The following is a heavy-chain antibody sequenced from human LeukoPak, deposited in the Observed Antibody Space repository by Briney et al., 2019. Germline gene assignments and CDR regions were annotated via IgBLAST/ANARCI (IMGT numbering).Heavy chain of an antibody. CDR1: GFTFSSYA. CDR2: ISYDGSNK. CDR3: VRDNAVTLDY. J-gene: IGHJ4*02. V-gene: IGHV3-30*04. D-gene: IGHD6-19*01. Sequence: PGKSLRLFCAASGFTFSSYAMHWVRHAPGKGLEGGAVISYDGSNKYYADSVKGRFNISRDNAKNTLYLQMNSLRAEDTAVYYSVRDNAVTLDYWGQGTMVTVAS.